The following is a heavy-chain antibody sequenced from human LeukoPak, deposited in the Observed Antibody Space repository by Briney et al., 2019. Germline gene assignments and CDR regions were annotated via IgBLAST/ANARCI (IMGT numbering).Heavy chain of an antibody. CDR1: GYTFTSYG. Sequence: ASVKVSCKASGYTFTSYGISWVRQAPGQGLEWMGWISAYNGNTNYARKLQGRVTMTTDTSTSTAYMELRSLRSDDTAVYYCASSTTVTEYYYYGMDVWGQGTTVTVPS. J-gene: IGHJ6*02. D-gene: IGHD4-17*01. V-gene: IGHV1-18*01. CDR3: ASSTTVTEYYYYGMDV. CDR2: ISAYNGNT.